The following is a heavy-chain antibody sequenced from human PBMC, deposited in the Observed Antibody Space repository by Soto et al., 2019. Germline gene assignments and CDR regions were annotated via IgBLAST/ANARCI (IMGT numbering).Heavy chain of an antibody. CDR2: IDADSGDT. CDR3: ARGGVVTPIYYYSGMDV. Sequence: PSVKVSCKASGYPFINYAVHWVRQAPGQRLEWMGWIDADSGDTKYSQKFQGRVTIIRDTSASTVYMELSSLRSEDTAVYYCARGGVVTPIYYYSGMDVWGQGTTVTVSS. V-gene: IGHV1-3*01. D-gene: IGHD4-4*01. CDR1: GYPFINYA. J-gene: IGHJ6*02.